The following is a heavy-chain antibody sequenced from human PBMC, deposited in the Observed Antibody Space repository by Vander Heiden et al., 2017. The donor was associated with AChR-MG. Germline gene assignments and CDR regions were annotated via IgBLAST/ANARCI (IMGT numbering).Heavy chain of an antibody. CDR3: ARDLREGPGTLDY. CDR1: GFTFRNSS. V-gene: IGHV3-48*02. J-gene: IGHJ4*02. CDR2: ISRSSTAI. Sequence: EVQLVESGGGLVQPGGSLRLSCAASGFTFRNSSMHWVRQAPGKGLEWVSSISRSSTAIYYGDSVKGRFTISRDNANNSLYLQMNSLRDEDTAVYYCARDLREGPGTLDYWGQGTLVTVSS.